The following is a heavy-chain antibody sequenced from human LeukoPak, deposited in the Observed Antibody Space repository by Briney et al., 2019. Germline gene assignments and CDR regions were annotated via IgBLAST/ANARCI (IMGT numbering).Heavy chain of an antibody. CDR3: AIATLPRRYFDY. Sequence: SETLSLTCTVSGGSISSGSYYWSWIRQPAGKGLEWIGRIYTSGSTNYYPSLKSRVTISVDTSKNQFSLKLSSVTAADTAVYYCAIATLPRRYFDYWGQGTLVTVSS. V-gene: IGHV4-61*02. CDR1: GGSISSGSYY. J-gene: IGHJ4*02. CDR2: IYTSGST. D-gene: IGHD2-21*02.